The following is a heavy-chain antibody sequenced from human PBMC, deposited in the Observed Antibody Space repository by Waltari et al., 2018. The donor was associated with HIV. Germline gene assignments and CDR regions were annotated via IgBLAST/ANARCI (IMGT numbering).Heavy chain of an antibody. Sequence: EVQLLQSGAEVKKPGESLKISCTGSGYSFATYWIGWVRQMPGKGLEWMGIIYPGDSDTRYSPSFQGQVTISADKSIRTAYLKWSSLKASDTAMYYCTKGMYANQDYFDNWGQGTLVTVSS. CDR3: TKGMYANQDYFDN. D-gene: IGHD2-8*01. CDR2: IYPGDSDT. J-gene: IGHJ4*02. CDR1: GYSFATYW. V-gene: IGHV5-51*03.